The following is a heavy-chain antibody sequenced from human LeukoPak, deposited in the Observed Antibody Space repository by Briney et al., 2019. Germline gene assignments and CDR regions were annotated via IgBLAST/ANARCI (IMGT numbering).Heavy chain of an antibody. J-gene: IGHJ4*01. CDR3: ARLPNFDGGXX. CDR2: IYTSGST. V-gene: IGHV4-4*09. CDR1: XGSISSYY. Sequence: SEXXXLTCXXSXGSISSYYWSWIRQPPGKGLEWIGYIYTSGSTNYNPSLKSRVTISVDTPKNQFSLKLSSVTAADTAVYYCARLPNFDGGXXWG. D-gene: IGHD5-24*01.